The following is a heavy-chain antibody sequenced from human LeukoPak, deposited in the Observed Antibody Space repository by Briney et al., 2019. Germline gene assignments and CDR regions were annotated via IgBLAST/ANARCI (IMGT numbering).Heavy chain of an antibody. CDR2: ISWNSGSI. D-gene: IGHD2-8*01. CDR1: GFTSDDYA. J-gene: IGHJ4*02. Sequence: GGSLRLSCAASGFTSDDYAMHWVRQAPGKGLEWVSGISWNSGSIGYADSVKGRFTISRDNAKNSLYLQMNSLRAEDTAVYYCARENGYCTNGVCYRALYFDYWGQGTLVTVSS. CDR3: ARENGYCTNGVCYRALYFDY. V-gene: IGHV3-9*02.